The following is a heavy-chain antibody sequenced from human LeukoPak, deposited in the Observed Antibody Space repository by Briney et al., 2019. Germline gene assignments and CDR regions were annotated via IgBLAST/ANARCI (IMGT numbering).Heavy chain of an antibody. CDR2: IYYSGST. D-gene: IGHD6-6*01. CDR1: GGSISSGGYY. Sequence: SQTLSLTCTVSGGSISSGGYYWSCIRQHPGKGLEWIGYIYYSGSTYYNPSLKSRVTISVDTSKNQFSLKLSSVTAADTAVYLCARVSDRPSWYIYLCDRPTLVTVSS. J-gene: IGHJ2*01. V-gene: IGHV4-31*03. CDR3: ARVSDRPSWYIYL.